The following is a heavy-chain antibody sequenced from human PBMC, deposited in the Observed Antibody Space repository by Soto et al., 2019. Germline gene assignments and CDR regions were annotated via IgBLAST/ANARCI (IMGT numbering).Heavy chain of an antibody. Sequence: GGSLRLSCAASGFDFSDFSMSWIRQAPGKGLQCVSFITSNGRSTYYLDSVKGRFTISRDNAKNSLYLHMNSLRAEDTAVYYCERVHGDDYGDPEDYYYGLDVWGQGTPVTVSS. CDR2: ITSNGRST. CDR1: GFDFSDFS. J-gene: IGHJ6*02. V-gene: IGHV3-11*01. D-gene: IGHD4-17*01. CDR3: ERVHGDDYGDPEDYYYGLDV.